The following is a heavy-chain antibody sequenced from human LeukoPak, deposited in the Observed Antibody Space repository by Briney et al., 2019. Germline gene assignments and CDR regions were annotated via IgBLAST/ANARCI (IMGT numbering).Heavy chain of an antibody. J-gene: IGHJ4*02. V-gene: IGHV3-21*01. CDR1: GFTFSSYW. CDR3: ARGSRLSISNVIGDY. CDR2: ISRSSNYI. Sequence: PGGSLRLSCAASGFTFSSYWMSWVRQAPGKGLEWVSSISRSSNYIYYGDSVKGRFTISRDNAKNSLYLQMNSLRAEDTAVYYCARGSRLSISNVIGDYWGQGTLVTVSS. D-gene: IGHD2-21*01.